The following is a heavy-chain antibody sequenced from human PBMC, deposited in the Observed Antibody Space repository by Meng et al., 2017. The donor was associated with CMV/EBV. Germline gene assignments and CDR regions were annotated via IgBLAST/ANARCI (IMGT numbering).Heavy chain of an antibody. J-gene: IGHJ3*02. CDR1: GFTFRSYA. Sequence: LSLTRAASGFTFRSYAMHGVRQAPGKGLEWVAVISYDGSNKYYADSVKGRFTISRDNSKNTLYLQMNSLRAEETAVYYCARDGTSDAFDIWGQGTMVTVSS. CDR3: ARDGTSDAFDI. V-gene: IGHV3-30-3*01. D-gene: IGHD1-1*01. CDR2: ISYDGSNK.